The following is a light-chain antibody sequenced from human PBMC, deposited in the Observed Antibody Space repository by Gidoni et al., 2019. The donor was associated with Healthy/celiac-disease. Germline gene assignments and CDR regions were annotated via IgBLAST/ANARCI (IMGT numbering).Light chain of an antibody. Sequence: DIQLTQSPSSLPASVGDRVTITRRASQSISSYLNWYQQKPGKAPKLLIYAASSLQSGVPSRFSGSGSGTDFTLTISSLQPEDFATYYCQQSYSTPPLTFGGGTKVEIK. CDR3: QQSYSTPPLT. CDR2: AAS. J-gene: IGKJ4*01. V-gene: IGKV1-39*01. CDR1: QSISSY.